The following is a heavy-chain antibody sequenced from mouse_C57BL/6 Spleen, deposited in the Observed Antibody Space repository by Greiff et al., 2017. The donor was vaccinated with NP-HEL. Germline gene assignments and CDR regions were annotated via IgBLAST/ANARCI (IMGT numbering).Heavy chain of an antibody. CDR3: TRYTTVVASH. J-gene: IGHJ2*01. D-gene: IGHD1-1*01. CDR2: IDPETGGT. V-gene: IGHV1-15*01. Sequence: QVQLQQSGAELVRPGASVTLSCKASGYTFTDYDMHWVKQTPVHGLEWIGAIDPETGGTAYNQKFKGKAILTADKSSSTAYTELRSLTSEDSAVYYGTRYTTVVASHWGQGTTLTVSS. CDR1: GYTFTDYD.